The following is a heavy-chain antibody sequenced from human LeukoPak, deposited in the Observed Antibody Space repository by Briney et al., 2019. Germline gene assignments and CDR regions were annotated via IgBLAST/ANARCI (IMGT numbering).Heavy chain of an antibody. D-gene: IGHD3-10*01. CDR2: INTNTGNP. V-gene: IGHV7-4-1*02. J-gene: IGHJ4*02. CDR1: GYTFTSYA. Sequence: ASVKVSCKASGYTFTSYAMDWARQVPGQGLEWMGWINTNTGNPTYAQGFTGRFVFSLDTSVSTAYLQISSLKAEDTAVYYCARDPGSGSYLGLPDYWGQGTLVTVSS. CDR3: ARDPGSGSYLGLPDY.